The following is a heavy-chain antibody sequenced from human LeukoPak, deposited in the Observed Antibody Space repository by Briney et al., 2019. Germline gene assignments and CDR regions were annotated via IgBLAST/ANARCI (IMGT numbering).Heavy chain of an antibody. CDR1: GGSISSSSYY. Sequence: SETLSLTCTVSGGSISSSSYYWGWIRQPPGKGLEWIGSIYYSGSTYYNPSLKSRVTISVDTSKNQFSLKLSSVTAADTAVYYCARLGIIRGQDYWVQGTLVTVSS. J-gene: IGHJ4*02. CDR3: ARLGIIRGQDY. V-gene: IGHV4-39*01. CDR2: IYYSGST. D-gene: IGHD3-10*01.